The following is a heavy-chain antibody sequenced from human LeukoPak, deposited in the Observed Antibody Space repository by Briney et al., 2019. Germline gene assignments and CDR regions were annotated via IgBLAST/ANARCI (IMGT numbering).Heavy chain of an antibody. Sequence: ASVNVSCKASGYTFTVYYIHWVRQAPGQGLDWMGRINPNNGGTNYAQKFQGRVTMTRDMSMSTAYMELSRLRSDDTAVYYCAGEDNSSGYRPFDIWGQRTMVTVPS. J-gene: IGHJ3*02. CDR1: GYTFTVYY. CDR3: AGEDNSSGYRPFDI. CDR2: INPNNGGT. V-gene: IGHV1-2*06. D-gene: IGHD3-22*01.